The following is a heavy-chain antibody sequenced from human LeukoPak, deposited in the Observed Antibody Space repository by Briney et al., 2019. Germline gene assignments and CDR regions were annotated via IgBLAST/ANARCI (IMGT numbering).Heavy chain of an antibody. CDR3: AREAAAAIDY. CDR2: INHSGST. Sequence: SETLSLTCAVYGVSFSGYYWSWIRQPPGKGLEWIGEINHSGSTNYNPSLKSRVTISVDTSKNQFSLKLSSVTAADTAVYYCAREAAAAIDYWGQGTLVTVSS. D-gene: IGHD6-13*01. J-gene: IGHJ4*02. CDR1: GVSFSGYY. V-gene: IGHV4-34*01.